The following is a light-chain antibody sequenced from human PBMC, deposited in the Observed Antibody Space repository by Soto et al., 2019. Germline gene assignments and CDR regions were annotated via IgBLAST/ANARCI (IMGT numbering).Light chain of an antibody. CDR3: QQYDAWPPMYT. Sequence: EIVMPQSPAALSLSPGDRDTLSCRASQSVTTNFAWYQQKPGQVPRLLIYAASTRATGIPDRFSGSGSGTEFTLTISSLQSEDFAVYYCQQYDAWPPMYTFGQGTKLEIK. CDR2: AAS. V-gene: IGKV3-15*01. CDR1: QSVTTN. J-gene: IGKJ2*01.